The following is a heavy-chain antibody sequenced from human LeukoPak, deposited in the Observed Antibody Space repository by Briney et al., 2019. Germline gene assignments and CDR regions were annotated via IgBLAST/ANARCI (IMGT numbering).Heavy chain of an antibody. D-gene: IGHD3-22*01. J-gene: IGHJ4*02. CDR1: GYTFTGYY. CDR3: AAERGDTMIED. CDR2: INPNSGGT. Sequence: ASVKVSCKASGYTFTGYYMHWVRQAPGQGLEWMGWINPNSGGTNYAQKFQGRVTITRDMSTSTAYMELSSLRSEDTAVYYCAAERGDTMIEDWGQGTLATVSS. V-gene: IGHV1-2*02.